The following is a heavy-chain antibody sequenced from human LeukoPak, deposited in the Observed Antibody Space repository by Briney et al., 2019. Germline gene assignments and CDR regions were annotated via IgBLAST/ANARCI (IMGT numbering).Heavy chain of an antibody. D-gene: IGHD3-3*01. Sequence: SVKVSCKASGGTFSSYAISWVRQAPGQGLEWMGGIIPIFGTANYAQEFQGRVTITADESTSTAYMELSSLRSEDTAVYYCARGEIALPYDFWSGSLDYWGQGTLVTVSS. V-gene: IGHV1-69*13. CDR2: IIPIFGTA. CDR1: GGTFSSYA. J-gene: IGHJ4*02. CDR3: ARGEIALPYDFWSGSLDY.